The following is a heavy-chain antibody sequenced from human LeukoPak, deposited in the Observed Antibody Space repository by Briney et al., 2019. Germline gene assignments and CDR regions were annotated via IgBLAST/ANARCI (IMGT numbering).Heavy chain of an antibody. D-gene: IGHD6-13*01. CDR3: AREIAAAGTGDAFDI. CDR1: GGSISSSNW. V-gene: IGHV4-4*02. J-gene: IGHJ3*02. Sequence: SGTLSLTCAVSGGSISSSNWWSWVRQPPGKGLEWIGEFYHSGSTNYNPSLKSRVTISVDTSKNQFSLKLSSVTAADTAVYYCAREIAAAGTGDAFDIWGQGTMVTVSS. CDR2: FYHSGST.